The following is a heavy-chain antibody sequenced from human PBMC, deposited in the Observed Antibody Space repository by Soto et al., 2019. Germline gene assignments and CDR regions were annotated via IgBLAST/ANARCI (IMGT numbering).Heavy chain of an antibody. CDR2: ISGSGGST. D-gene: IGHD3-3*01. CDR1: GFTFSSYA. V-gene: IGHV3-23*01. CDR3: AKSSLYYYDFWSGYYMYYGMDV. Sequence: SLRLSCAASGFTFSSYAMSWVRQAPGKGLEWVSAISGSGGSTYYADSVKGRFTISRDNSKNTLYLQMNSLRAEDTAVYYCAKSSLYYYDFWSGYYMYYGMDVWGQGTTVTVSS. J-gene: IGHJ6*02.